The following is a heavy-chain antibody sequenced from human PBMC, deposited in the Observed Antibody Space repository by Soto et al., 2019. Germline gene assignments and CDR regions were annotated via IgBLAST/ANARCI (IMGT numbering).Heavy chain of an antibody. V-gene: IGHV4-39*01. D-gene: IGHD3-16*01. J-gene: IGHJ5*02. Sequence: SETLSLTCTVSGVSIHNSHSFWAWIRQPPGKGLQFIASVYHNGGAHYNSSLKSRVTISVDTANNQVSLRMRSLNAADTAFYYCGRVVQGATRHXDPDPWGQGILXT. CDR3: GRVVQGATRHXDPDP. CDR2: VYHNGGA. CDR1: GVSIHNSHSF.